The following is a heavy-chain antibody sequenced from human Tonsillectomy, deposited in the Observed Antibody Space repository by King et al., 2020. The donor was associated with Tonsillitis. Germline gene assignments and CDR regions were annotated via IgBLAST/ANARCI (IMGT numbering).Heavy chain of an antibody. CDR2: INKHESEE. CDR3: VRLYGDFRGDWCFDL. CDR1: GFGFYTYW. Sequence: VQLVESGGGLVQPGGSLRLSCAASGFGFYTYWMTWVRQAPGKGLEWVANINKHESEEYYVDSVKGRLTISRDNAKNSLYLQLNGRRAEDTAMYYCVRLYGDFRGDWCFDLWGRGTQVTVSS. D-gene: IGHD4-17*01. V-gene: IGHV3-7*01. J-gene: IGHJ2*01.